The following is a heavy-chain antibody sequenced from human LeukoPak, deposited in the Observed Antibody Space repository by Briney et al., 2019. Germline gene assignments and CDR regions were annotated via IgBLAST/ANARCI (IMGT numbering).Heavy chain of an antibody. CDR3: ARTIAAAGTGLYYFDY. J-gene: IGHJ4*02. Sequence: SETLSLTCTVSGGSISSYYWSWIRQPPGKGLEWIGYIYYSGSTNYNPSLESRVTISVDTSKDQFSLKLSSVTAADTAVYYCARTIAAAGTGLYYFDYWGQGTLVTVSS. V-gene: IGHV4-59*01. CDR1: GGSISSYY. CDR2: IYYSGST. D-gene: IGHD6-13*01.